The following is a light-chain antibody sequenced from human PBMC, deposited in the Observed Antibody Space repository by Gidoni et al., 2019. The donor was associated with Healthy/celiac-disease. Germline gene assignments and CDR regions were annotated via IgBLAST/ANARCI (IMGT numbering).Light chain of an antibody. CDR2: KAS. CDR3: QQYNTYPLT. CDR1: QSISNW. Sequence: DIQMTQSPSTLSASVGDRVNITCRASQSISNWLAWYQQKPGKAPDLLIYKASSLESGVPSRFSGSGSGTEFTLTISSLQPDDFATYYCQQYNTYPLTFGPGTQVDIK. J-gene: IGKJ3*01. V-gene: IGKV1-5*03.